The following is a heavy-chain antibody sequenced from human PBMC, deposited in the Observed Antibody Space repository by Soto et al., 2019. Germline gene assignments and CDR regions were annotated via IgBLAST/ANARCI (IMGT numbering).Heavy chain of an antibody. CDR3: ARVSRVRDYGWRGAFDI. D-gene: IGHD4-17*01. J-gene: IGHJ3*02. V-gene: IGHV5-51*01. CDR2: IYPGDSDT. Sequence: SLKISCKGSGYSFTSYWIGWVRQMPGKGLEWMGIIYPGDSDTRYSPSFQGQVTISADKSISTAYLQWSSLKASDTAMYYCARVSRVRDYGWRGAFDIWGQGTMVTVSS. CDR1: GYSFTSYW.